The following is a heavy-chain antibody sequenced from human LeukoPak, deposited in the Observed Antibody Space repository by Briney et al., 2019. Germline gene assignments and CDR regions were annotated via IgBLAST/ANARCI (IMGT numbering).Heavy chain of an antibody. CDR1: GFTFISYG. V-gene: IGHV3-30*02. Sequence: GGSLRLSCAASGFTFISYGMHWVRQAPGKGLEWVAFIRYDGSHKYYVGSVKGRFTISRDNAKNSLYLQMNSLRAEDTAVYYCARDLVTRSLWGRGTLVTVSS. J-gene: IGHJ2*01. CDR3: ARDLVTRSL. CDR2: IRYDGSHK. D-gene: IGHD2-21*02.